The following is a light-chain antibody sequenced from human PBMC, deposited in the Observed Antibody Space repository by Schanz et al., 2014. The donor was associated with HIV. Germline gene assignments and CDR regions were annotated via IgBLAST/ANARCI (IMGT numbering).Light chain of an antibody. Sequence: QSALTQPASVSGSPGQSINISCTGTSSDVGAYKSLSWYQQHPGKAPKLMIYDVNNRPSGISDRFSGSKSGNTASLTISGLQADDEGDYYCTSYTTNRTVSFGGGTKLTVL. CDR2: DVN. CDR1: SSDVGAYKS. CDR3: TSYTTNRTVS. V-gene: IGLV2-14*03. J-gene: IGLJ2*01.